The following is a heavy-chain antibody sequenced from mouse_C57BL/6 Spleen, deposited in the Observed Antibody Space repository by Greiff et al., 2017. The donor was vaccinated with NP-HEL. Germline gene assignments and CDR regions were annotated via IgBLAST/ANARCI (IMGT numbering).Heavy chain of an antibody. CDR3: ARMYGSYAMDY. J-gene: IGHJ4*01. D-gene: IGHD2-10*02. Sequence: ESGPGLVKPSQSLSLTCSVTGYSITSGYYWNWIRQFPGNKLEWMGYISYDGSNNYNPSLKNRISITRDTSKNQFFLKLNSVTTEDTATYYCARMYGSYAMDYWGQGTSVTVSS. V-gene: IGHV3-6*01. CDR2: ISYDGSN. CDR1: GYSITSGYY.